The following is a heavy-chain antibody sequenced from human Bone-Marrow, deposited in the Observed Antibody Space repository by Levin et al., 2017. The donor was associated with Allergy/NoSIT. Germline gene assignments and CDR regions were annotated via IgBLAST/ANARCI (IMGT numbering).Heavy chain of an antibody. CDR1: GFTFSSYW. Sequence: PSETLSLTCAASGFTFSSYWMHWVRQAPGQGLVWVSRINGDGSLTNYADSVKGRFTVSRDNAKSTLYLQMDSLRAEDTAIYYCARVGATSYYWGQGALVTVSS. J-gene: IGHJ4*02. D-gene: IGHD1-26*01. CDR2: INGDGSLT. V-gene: IGHV3-74*01. CDR3: ARVGATSYY.